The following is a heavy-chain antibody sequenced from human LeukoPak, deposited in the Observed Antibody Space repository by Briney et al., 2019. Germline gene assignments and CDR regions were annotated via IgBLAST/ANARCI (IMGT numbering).Heavy chain of an antibody. V-gene: IGHV3-49*04. D-gene: IGHD2-8*01. CDR2: IRGSVYGGAT. J-gene: IGHJ4*02. CDR1: GFTFDHYS. CDR3: TRESPKYVFDS. Sequence: GGSLRLSCAASGFTFDHYSMNWVRQAPGKGLEWVGFIRGSVYGGATEYAASVKGRFTVSTDASKTIAYLQMTSLKTEDTAIYYCTRESPKYVFDSWGQGTLVTVSS.